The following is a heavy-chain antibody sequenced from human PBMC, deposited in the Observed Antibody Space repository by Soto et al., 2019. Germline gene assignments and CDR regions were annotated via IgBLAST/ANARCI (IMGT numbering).Heavy chain of an antibody. CDR3: ARDIGYYDSSGYYYYFDY. V-gene: IGHV1-69*06. Sequence: SVKVSCKASGGTFSSYAISWVRQAPGQGLEWMGGIIPIFGTANYAQKFQGRVTITADKSTSTAYMELSSLRSEDTAVYYCARDIGYYDSSGYYYYFDYWGQGTLVTVSS. J-gene: IGHJ4*02. D-gene: IGHD3-22*01. CDR1: GGTFSSYA. CDR2: IIPIFGTA.